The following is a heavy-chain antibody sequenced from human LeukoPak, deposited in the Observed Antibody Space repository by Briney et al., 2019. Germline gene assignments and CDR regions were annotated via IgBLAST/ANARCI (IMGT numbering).Heavy chain of an antibody. Sequence: SETLSLTCAVYGGSFSGYYWSWIRQPPGKGLEWVGEINHSGSANYNPSLKSRVTISVDTSKNQFSLKLSSVTAADTAVYYCARVTGYMIEDYFDYWGQGTLVTVSS. J-gene: IGHJ4*02. V-gene: IGHV4-34*01. CDR1: GGSFSGYY. CDR2: INHSGSA. D-gene: IGHD3-22*01. CDR3: ARVTGYMIEDYFDY.